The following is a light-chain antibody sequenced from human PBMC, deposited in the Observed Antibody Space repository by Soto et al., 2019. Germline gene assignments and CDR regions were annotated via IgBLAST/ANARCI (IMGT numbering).Light chain of an antibody. V-gene: IGKV3-20*01. CDR1: QSVSSSY. Sequence: EIVLTQSPGTLSLSPGEGATLSCRASQSVSSSYIAWYQQIPGQTPSLLIYGASTRATDIPDRFSGSGSGTHFTLTISRLEPGDFAVYYCQHFGGNTYTFGQGTRLEIK. CDR2: GAS. CDR3: QHFGGNTYT. J-gene: IGKJ5*01.